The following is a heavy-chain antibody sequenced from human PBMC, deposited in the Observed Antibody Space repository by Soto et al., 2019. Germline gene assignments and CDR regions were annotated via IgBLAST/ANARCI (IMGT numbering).Heavy chain of an antibody. D-gene: IGHD3-10*01. Sequence: SETLSLTCTVSGGSISSGGYYWSWIRQHPGKGLEWIGYIYYSGSTYYNPSLKSRVTISVDTSKNQFSLKLSSVTAADTAVYYCARDGGSGSQNWFDPWGQGTLVTVSS. V-gene: IGHV4-31*03. CDR1: GGSISSGGYY. CDR2: IYYSGST. J-gene: IGHJ5*02. CDR3: ARDGGSGSQNWFDP.